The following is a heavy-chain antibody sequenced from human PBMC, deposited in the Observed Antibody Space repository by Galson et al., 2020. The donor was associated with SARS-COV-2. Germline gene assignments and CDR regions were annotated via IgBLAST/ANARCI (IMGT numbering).Heavy chain of an antibody. J-gene: IGHJ6*02. V-gene: IGHV4-59*01. D-gene: IGHD2-2*01. CDR1: GGSISSYY. CDR3: ARGGVDCGSTSGYRSGRLWFGETRRYGMDV. CDR2: IYYSGST. Sequence: SETLSLTCTVSGGSISSYYWSWIRQPPGKGLEWIGYIYYSGSTNYNPSLKSRVTIAVDTSKNQFSLKLSSVTAAGTAVYYCARGGVDCGSTSGYRSGRLWFGETRRYGMDVWGQGTTVTVSS.